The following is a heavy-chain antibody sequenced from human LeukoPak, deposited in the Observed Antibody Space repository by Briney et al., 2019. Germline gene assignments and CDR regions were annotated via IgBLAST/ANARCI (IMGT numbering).Heavy chain of an antibody. CDR2: IYSGGST. J-gene: IGHJ4*02. D-gene: IGHD1-20*01. Sequence: GGSLRLSCAASGFTFSNYSMSWVRQAPGKGLEWVSVIYSGGSTYYADSVKGRFTISRDNSKNTLYLQMNSLRAEDTAVYYCARVERYNWNYVDYWGQGTLVTVSS. CDR3: ARVERYNWNYVDY. V-gene: IGHV3-66*02. CDR1: GFTFSNYS.